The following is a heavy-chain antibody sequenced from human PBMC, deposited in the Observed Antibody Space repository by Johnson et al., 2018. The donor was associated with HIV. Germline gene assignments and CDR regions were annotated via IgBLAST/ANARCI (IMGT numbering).Heavy chain of an antibody. D-gene: IGHD1-14*01. CDR3: AIMSAPEDADAFDF. Sequence: VQLVESGGGLVQPGGSLRLSCAASGFTFSSYWMSWVRQAPGKGLEWVANIKQDGSEKYYVDSVKGRFTISRDNAKNSLYLQMNSLRAEDTAVYYCAIMSAPEDADAFDFWGQGTMVTVSS. V-gene: IGHV3-7*01. J-gene: IGHJ3*01. CDR2: IKQDGSEK. CDR1: GFTFSSYW.